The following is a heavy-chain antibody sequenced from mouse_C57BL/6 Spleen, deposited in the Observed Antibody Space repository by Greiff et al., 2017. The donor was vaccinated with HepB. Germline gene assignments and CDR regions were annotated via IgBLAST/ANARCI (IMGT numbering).Heavy chain of an antibody. CDR1: GYTFTSYW. J-gene: IGHJ2*01. CDR3: ARDSSLDY. V-gene: IGHV1-59*01. D-gene: IGHD1-1*01. CDR2: IDPSDSYT. Sequence: QVQLQQSGAELVRPGTSVKLSCKASGYTFTSYWMHWVKQRPGQGLEWIGVIDPSDSYTNYNQKFKGKATLTVDTSSSTAYMQLSSLTSEDSAVYYCARDSSLDYWGQGTTLTVSS.